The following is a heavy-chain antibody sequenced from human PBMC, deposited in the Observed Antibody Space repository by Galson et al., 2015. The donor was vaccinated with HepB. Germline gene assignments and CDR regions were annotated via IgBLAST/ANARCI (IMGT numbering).Heavy chain of an antibody. CDR1: GYTFTSYY. J-gene: IGHJ5*02. Sequence: SVKVSCKASGYTFTSYYMHWVRQAPGQGLEWMGIINPSGGSTSYAQKFQGRVTMTRDTSTSTVYMELSSLRSEDTAVYYCARDGGYSSSSGHWFDPWGQGTLVTVSS. D-gene: IGHD6-6*01. V-gene: IGHV1-46*01. CDR2: INPSGGST. CDR3: ARDGGYSSSSGHWFDP.